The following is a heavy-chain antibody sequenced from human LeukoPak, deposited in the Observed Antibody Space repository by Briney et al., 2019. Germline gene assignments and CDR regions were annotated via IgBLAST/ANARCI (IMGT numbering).Heavy chain of an antibody. CDR2: INRGGST. D-gene: IGHD6-6*01. Sequence: KPSETLSLTCTVSGGSISSSSYYWGWIRQPPGEGLEWIGEINRGGSTNYNPSLKSPVTISVDTSKNQFSLKLTSVTAADTAVYYCARHNGAARPYWYFDLWGRGTLVTVSS. J-gene: IGHJ2*01. CDR3: ARHNGAARPYWYFDL. CDR1: GGSISSSSYY. V-gene: IGHV4-39*01.